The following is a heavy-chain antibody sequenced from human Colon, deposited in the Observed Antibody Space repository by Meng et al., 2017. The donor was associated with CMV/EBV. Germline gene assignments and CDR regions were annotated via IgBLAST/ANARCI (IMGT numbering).Heavy chain of an antibody. Sequence: LSLTCGASGFNFSKFEMNWVRQAPGKGLEWISYISSSGRTIFDADSVKGRFTVSRDNAKNSLFLEMNNLRVEDTAMYYCARDRIDCSGGNCNAVFLDSWGQGTQVTVSS. CDR1: GFNFSKFE. J-gene: IGHJ4*02. D-gene: IGHD2-15*01. V-gene: IGHV3-48*03. CDR3: ARDRIDCSGGNCNAVFLDS. CDR2: ISSSGRTI.